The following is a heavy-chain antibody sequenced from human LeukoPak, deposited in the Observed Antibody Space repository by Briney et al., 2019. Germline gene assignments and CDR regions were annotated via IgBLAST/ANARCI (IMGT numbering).Heavy chain of an antibody. CDR3: ARSGIDSGYSWYYFDY. CDR1: GGSISSYY. Sequence: PSETLSLTCTVSGGSISSYYWSWIRQPPGKGLEWIGYIYYSGSTNYNPSLKSRVTISVDTSKNQFSLKLSSVTAADTAVYYCARSGIDSGYSWYYFDYWGQGTLVTVSS. J-gene: IGHJ4*02. D-gene: IGHD5-12*01. V-gene: IGHV4-59*01. CDR2: IYYSGST.